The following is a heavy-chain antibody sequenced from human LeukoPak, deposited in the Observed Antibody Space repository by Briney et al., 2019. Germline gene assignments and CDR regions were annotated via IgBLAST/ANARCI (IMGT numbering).Heavy chain of an antibody. CDR3: AKQPDYYYYMDV. V-gene: IGHV3-30*02. CDR2: IRFDGSNK. Sequence: PGGSLRLSCAASRFSFSSYGMHWVRQAPGKGLEWVAFIRFDGSNKYYADSVKGRFTISRDNSKNAVFLQMNSLRAEDTAVYYCAKQPDYYYYMDVWGKGTTATVSS. CDR1: RFSFSSYG. J-gene: IGHJ6*03.